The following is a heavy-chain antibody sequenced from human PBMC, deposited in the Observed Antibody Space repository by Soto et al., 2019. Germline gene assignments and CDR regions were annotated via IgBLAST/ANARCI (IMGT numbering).Heavy chain of an antibody. J-gene: IGHJ4*01. Sequence: GASLRLSCAASGFTFSTYSMNWVRQAPGKGLEWVSYISSRSGTIFYADSVKGRFTLSRDNSKNSMYLQMNSLRAEDTAVYYCAREVDRALVGSPHYFDYWGQGNLVTVSS. D-gene: IGHD5-18*01. CDR1: GFTFSTYS. CDR3: AREVDRALVGSPHYFDY. V-gene: IGHV3-48*04. CDR2: ISSRSGTI.